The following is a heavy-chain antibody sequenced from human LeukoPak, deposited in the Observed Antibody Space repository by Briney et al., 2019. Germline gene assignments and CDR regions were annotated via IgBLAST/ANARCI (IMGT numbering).Heavy chain of an antibody. CDR1: GFTFSNYG. CDR3: ARVSESGNSDY. J-gene: IGHJ4*02. D-gene: IGHD4-23*01. CDR2: IWYDGTNK. Sequence: PGGSLRLSCAASGFTFSNYGMHWVRQAPGKGLEWVAVIWYDGTNKHYADSVKGRYTISRDTSNNMLYLQMNSLRAEDTAVYYCARVSESGNSDYWSQGTLVTVSS. V-gene: IGHV3-33*08.